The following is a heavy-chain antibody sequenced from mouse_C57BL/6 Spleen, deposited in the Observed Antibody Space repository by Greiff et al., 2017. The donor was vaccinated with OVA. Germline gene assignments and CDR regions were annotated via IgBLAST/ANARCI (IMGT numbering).Heavy chain of an antibody. J-gene: IGHJ1*03. CDR3: ARDPGTRWYFDV. Sequence: EVKLMESGGGLVKPGGSLKLSCAASGFTFSSYAMSWVRQTPEKRLEWVATISDGGSYTYYPDNVKGRFTISRDNAKNNLYLQMSHLKSEDTAMYYCARDPGTRWYFDVWGTGTTVTVSS. CDR1: GFTFSSYA. V-gene: IGHV5-4*01. CDR2: ISDGGSYT. D-gene: IGHD3-3*01.